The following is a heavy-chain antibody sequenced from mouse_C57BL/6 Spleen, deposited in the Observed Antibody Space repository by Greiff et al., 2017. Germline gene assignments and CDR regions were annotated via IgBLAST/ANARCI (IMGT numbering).Heavy chain of an antibody. D-gene: IGHD4-1*01. J-gene: IGHJ4*01. CDR2: IYPGDGDT. Sequence: QVQLQQSGPELVKPGASVKISCKASGYAFSSSWMNWVKQRPGKGLEWIGRIYPGDGDTNYKGKFKGKATLTADKSSSTAYMHLSSLTSEDSAVYFCARSPGTVYAMDYWGQGTSVTVSS. CDR3: ARSPGTVYAMDY. CDR1: GYAFSSSW. V-gene: IGHV1-82*01.